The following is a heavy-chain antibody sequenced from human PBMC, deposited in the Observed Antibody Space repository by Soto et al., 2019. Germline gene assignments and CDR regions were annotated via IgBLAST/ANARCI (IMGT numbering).Heavy chain of an antibody. V-gene: IGHV1-18*01. D-gene: IGHD2-2*01. CDR3: ARDGQVQLLHDAFDL. CDR1: GYTFSNYG. CDR2: ISAFDGNT. Sequence: QVQLVQPGGEVKKPGASVRVSCKASGYTFSNYGVSWVRQAPGQGLEGMGWISAFDGNTHYTEKFQDRVTMTTDTSTGTAYMELRSLRSADTAVDFCARDGQVQLLHDAFDLWGQGTMVTVSS. J-gene: IGHJ3*01.